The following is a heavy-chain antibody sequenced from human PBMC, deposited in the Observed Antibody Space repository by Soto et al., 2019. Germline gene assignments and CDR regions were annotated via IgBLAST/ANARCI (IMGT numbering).Heavy chain of an antibody. CDR2: IYPGDSDT. CDR3: ARLGYDSSGYYVYSYGMDV. D-gene: IGHD3-22*01. Sequence: LGESLKISCKGSGYSFTSYWIGWVRQMPGKGLEWMGIIYPGDSDTRYSPSLQGQVTISADKSISTAYLQWSSLKASDTAMYYCARLGYDSSGYYVYSYGMDVWGQGTTVTVSS. J-gene: IGHJ6*02. V-gene: IGHV5-51*01. CDR1: GYSFTSYW.